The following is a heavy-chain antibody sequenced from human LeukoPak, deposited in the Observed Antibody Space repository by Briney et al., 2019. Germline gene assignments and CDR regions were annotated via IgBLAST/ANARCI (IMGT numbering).Heavy chain of an antibody. J-gene: IGHJ4*02. D-gene: IGHD7-27*01. CDR2: VYTSGST. V-gene: IGHV4-4*07. Sequence: SETLSLTCTVSGGSISGWYWSWIRQPAGKGLEWIGRVYTSGSTNYNPSLKSRVTISLNTSKSQFSLTLSSVTAADTAVYYCARERFELGLDYWGQGTLVTVSS. CDR1: GGSISGWY. CDR3: ARERFELGLDY.